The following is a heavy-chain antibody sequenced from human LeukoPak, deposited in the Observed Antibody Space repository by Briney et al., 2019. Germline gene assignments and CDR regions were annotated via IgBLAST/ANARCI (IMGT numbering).Heavy chain of an antibody. V-gene: IGHV1-2*02. J-gene: IGHJ3*02. D-gene: IGHD6-13*01. CDR2: INPNSGDT. CDR1: GYTFTGYY. CDR3: ARELSAAGRWSAFDI. Sequence: ASVKVSCKASGYTFTGYYMHWVRQAPGQGLEWMGWINPNSGDTNYAQKFQGRVTMTRDTSISTAYMELSRLRSDDTAVYYCARELSAAGRWSAFDIWGQGTTVTVSS.